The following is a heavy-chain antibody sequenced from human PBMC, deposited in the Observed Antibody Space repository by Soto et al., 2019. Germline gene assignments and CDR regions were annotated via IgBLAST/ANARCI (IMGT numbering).Heavy chain of an antibody. D-gene: IGHD1-1*01. J-gene: IGHJ6*02. Sequence: QVQLVQSGAEVKKPGSSVKVSCKASGGTFSSYAISWVRQAPGQGLEWMGGIIPIFGTANYAQKFQGRVTITAEESTSTAYMELRSLRSEDTAVYYCASRGVGIHNDFYGMDVSGRGTTVTDSS. CDR2: IIPIFGTA. CDR3: ASRGVGIHNDFYGMDV. V-gene: IGHV1-69*12. CDR1: GGTFSSYA.